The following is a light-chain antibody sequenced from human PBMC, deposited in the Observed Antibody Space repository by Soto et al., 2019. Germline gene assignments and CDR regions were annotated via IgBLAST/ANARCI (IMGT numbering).Light chain of an antibody. CDR1: NIGSKS. CDR3: QVWDSRSDYPWV. V-gene: IGLV3-21*02. Sequence: SYELTQPPSASVAPGQTARVTWGGNNIGSKSVHWYQQKPGQAPVLVVYDDSDRPSGIPERFSGSNSENTATLTISRVEAGDEADYFCQVWDSRSDYPWVFGGGTKLTVL. J-gene: IGLJ3*02. CDR2: DDS.